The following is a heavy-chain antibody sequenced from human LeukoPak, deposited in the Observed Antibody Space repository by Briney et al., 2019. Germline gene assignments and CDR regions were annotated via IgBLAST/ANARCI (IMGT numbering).Heavy chain of an antibody. CDR1: GYTFTGYY. Sequence: VSVKVSCKASGYTFTGYYMHWVRQAPGQGLEWMGWINPNSGGTNYAQKFQGRVTMTRDTSISTAYMELSRLRSDDTAVYYCASITIFGVAVDAFDIWGQGTMVIVSS. J-gene: IGHJ3*02. CDR2: INPNSGGT. CDR3: ASITIFGVAVDAFDI. V-gene: IGHV1-2*02. D-gene: IGHD3-3*01.